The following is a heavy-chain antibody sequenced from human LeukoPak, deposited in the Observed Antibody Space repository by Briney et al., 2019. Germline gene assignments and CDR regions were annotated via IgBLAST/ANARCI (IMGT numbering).Heavy chain of an antibody. CDR1: GDSISSSSYY. V-gene: IGHV4-39*01. J-gene: IGHJ4*02. D-gene: IGHD6-19*01. CDR3: ATSGWYLLPGVY. CDR2: ISYSGST. Sequence: SETLSLTCTVSGDSISSSSYYWGWIRQPPGKGLEWIGSISYSGSTYYNPSLESRVTISVDTSKNQFSLKLSSVTAADTAVYYCATSGWYLLPGVYWGQGTLVTVSS.